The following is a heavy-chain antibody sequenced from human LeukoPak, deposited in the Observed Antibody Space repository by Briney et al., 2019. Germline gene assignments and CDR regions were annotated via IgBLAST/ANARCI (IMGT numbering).Heavy chain of an antibody. Sequence: GGSLRLSCAASGFTVSSNYMSWVRQAPGKGLEWVSVIYSGGSTYCADSVKGRFTISRDNSKNTLYLQMNSLKAEDTAVYYCARDPDGYRQGHHFDYWSQGTLVTVSS. V-gene: IGHV3-66*01. J-gene: IGHJ4*02. CDR2: IYSGGST. D-gene: IGHD5-18*01. CDR3: ARDPDGYRQGHHFDY. CDR1: GFTVSSNY.